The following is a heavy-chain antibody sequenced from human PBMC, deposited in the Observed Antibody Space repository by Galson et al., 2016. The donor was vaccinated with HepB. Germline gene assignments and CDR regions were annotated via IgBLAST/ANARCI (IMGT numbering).Heavy chain of an antibody. CDR1: GFTFSTFD. CDR2: ISYDGTNK. CDR3: AREHSPITDYVETPY. V-gene: IGHV3-30-3*01. J-gene: IGHJ4*02. Sequence: SLRLSCAASGFTFSTFDMHWVRQAPGKGLEWVAVISYDGTNKYYAESVKGRFTISRDNSKNTVYLQMNSLRNEDTAFYYCAREHSPITDYVETPYWGQGTPVTVSS. D-gene: IGHD4-17*01.